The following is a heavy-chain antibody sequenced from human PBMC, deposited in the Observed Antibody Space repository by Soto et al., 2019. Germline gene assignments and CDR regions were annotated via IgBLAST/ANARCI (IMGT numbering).Heavy chain of an antibody. CDR1: GYTFTSYG. V-gene: IGHV1-18*01. CDR3: AREGESITMVRGVYYYYGMDV. J-gene: IGHJ6*02. D-gene: IGHD3-10*01. Sequence: ASVKVSCKASGYTFTSYGISWVRQAPGQGLEWMGWISAYNGNTNYAQKLQGRVTMTTDTSTSTAYMELRSLRSDDTAVYYCAREGESITMVRGVYYYYGMDVWGQGXTVTVSS. CDR2: ISAYNGNT.